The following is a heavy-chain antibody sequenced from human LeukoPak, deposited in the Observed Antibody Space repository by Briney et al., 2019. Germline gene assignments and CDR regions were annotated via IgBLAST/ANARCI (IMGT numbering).Heavy chain of an antibody. CDR3: ARAVRGYSYAYLPY. D-gene: IGHD5-18*01. J-gene: IGHJ4*02. CDR2: ISAYDGNT. Sequence: GASVKVSCKASGYTFSSYGISWVRQPPGQGLEWMGWISAYDGNTDYAQNLQGRVTMTTDTSTSTACMELRSLRSDDTAVYYCARAVRGYSYAYLPYWGQGTLVTVSS. CDR1: GYTFSSYG. V-gene: IGHV1-18*01.